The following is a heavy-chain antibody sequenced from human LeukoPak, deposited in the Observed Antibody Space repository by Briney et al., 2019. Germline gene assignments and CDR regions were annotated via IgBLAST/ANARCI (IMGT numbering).Heavy chain of an antibody. V-gene: IGHV3-30*02. D-gene: IGHD5-24*01. CDR1: AAIFSSNA. CDR2: IRYDGSSK. CDR3: AKTPRNYPPGHMDV. J-gene: IGHJ6*03. Sequence: GGSLRLSCTASAAIFSSNAMHWVRQAPGKGLEWVAFIRYDGSSKYYADSVKGRFTISRDTSKNTSYLQMNSLRLEDTALYYCAKTPRNYPPGHMDVWGKGTTDTISS.